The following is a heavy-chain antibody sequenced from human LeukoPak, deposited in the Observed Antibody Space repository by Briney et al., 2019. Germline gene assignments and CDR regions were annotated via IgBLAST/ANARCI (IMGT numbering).Heavy chain of an antibody. J-gene: IGHJ4*02. CDR2: ISYDGSNK. Sequence: GGSLRLSCAASGFTFSSYGMHWVRQAPGKGLEWVAVISYDGSNKYYADSVKGRFTISRDNSKNTLYLQMNSLRAEDTAVYYCAVHPHGQQLALGYFDYWGQGTLVTVSS. V-gene: IGHV3-30*03. D-gene: IGHD6-13*01. CDR1: GFTFSSYG. CDR3: AVHPHGQQLALGYFDY.